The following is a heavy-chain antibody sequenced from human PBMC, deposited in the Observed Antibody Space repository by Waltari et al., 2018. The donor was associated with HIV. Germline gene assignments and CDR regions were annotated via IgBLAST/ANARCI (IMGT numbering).Heavy chain of an antibody. CDR3: AGGGVLLWFGDLNWFDP. CDR1: GFPFRSYW. Sequence: EVQLVESGGGLVQPGGSLRLSCAASGFPFRSYWMRWVRQAPGKGLEWVANIKQDGSEKYYVDSVKGRFTISRDNAKNSLYLQMNSLRAEDTAVYYCAGGGVLLWFGDLNWFDPWGQGTLVTVSS. V-gene: IGHV3-7*01. D-gene: IGHD3-10*01. CDR2: IKQDGSEK. J-gene: IGHJ5*02.